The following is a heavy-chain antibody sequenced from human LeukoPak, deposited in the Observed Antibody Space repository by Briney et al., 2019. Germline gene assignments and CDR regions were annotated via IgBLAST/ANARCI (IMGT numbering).Heavy chain of an antibody. CDR3: ARPLGYNSGWYWFDP. Sequence: GESLKISCKGSVYIFTNYWIGWVRQMPGKGLEWMGIIYPGDSDTRYSPSFQGHVTISADKSISTAYLQWSSMKGSDTAMYYCARPLGYNSGWYWFDPWGQGTLVTVSS. J-gene: IGHJ5*02. D-gene: IGHD6-19*01. CDR2: IYPGDSDT. CDR1: VYIFTNYW. V-gene: IGHV5-51*01.